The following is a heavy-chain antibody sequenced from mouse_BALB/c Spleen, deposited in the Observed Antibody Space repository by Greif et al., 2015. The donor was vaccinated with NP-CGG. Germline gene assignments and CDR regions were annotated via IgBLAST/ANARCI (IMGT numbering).Heavy chain of an antibody. CDR3: ARHDSPYGSSWYYFDY. Sequence: EVMLVESGGGLVKPGGSLKLSCAASGFTFSTYAMSWVRQTPEKGLEWVATISSGGSYTYYPDSVKGRFTISRDNAKNTLYLQMSSLRSEDTAMYYCARHDSPYGSSWYYFDYWGQGTTLTVSS. V-gene: IGHV5-9-1*01. CDR2: ISSGGSYT. J-gene: IGHJ2*01. CDR1: GFTFSTYA. D-gene: IGHD1-1*01.